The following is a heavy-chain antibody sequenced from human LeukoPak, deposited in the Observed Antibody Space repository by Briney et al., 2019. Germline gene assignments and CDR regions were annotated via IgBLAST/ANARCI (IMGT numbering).Heavy chain of an antibody. CDR3: AARDYYGPDY. CDR2: IWYDGSNK. J-gene: IGHJ4*02. D-gene: IGHD3-10*01. V-gene: IGHV3-33*01. CDR1: GFTFNDYG. Sequence: GGSLTLSYAASGFTFNDYGMHWVGQAPGKRLEWVAVIWYDGSNKYYADSVKGRFTISRDNSKNTLYLQMNSLRAEDTAVYYCAARDYYGPDYWGQGTLVTVSS.